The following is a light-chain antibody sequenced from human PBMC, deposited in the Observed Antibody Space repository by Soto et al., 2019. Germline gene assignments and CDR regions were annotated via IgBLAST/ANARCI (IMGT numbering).Light chain of an antibody. CDR3: TSWTTSTTMI. CDR1: SSDIGAYNF. V-gene: IGLV2-14*03. J-gene: IGLJ2*01. Sequence: QSALTQPASVSGFPGRSITISCTGTSSDIGAYNFVSWYQQHPGKAPKLMLYDVNIRPSGVSNRFSGSKSGNTASLTISGLQAEDEADYYCTSWTTSTTMIFGGGTKVTVL. CDR2: DVN.